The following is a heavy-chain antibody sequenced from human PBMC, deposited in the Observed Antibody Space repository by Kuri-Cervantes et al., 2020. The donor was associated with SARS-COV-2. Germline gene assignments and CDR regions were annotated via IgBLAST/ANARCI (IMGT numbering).Heavy chain of an antibody. J-gene: IGHJ4*02. CDR2: IKEDGSQR. Sequence: GGSLRLSCAASGFTFSGYWMTWVRQAPGKGLEWVANIKEDGSQRYYVDSVKGRFTISRDNANSSLYLQMSYLGAGDTALYYCASLGSGKGAIDYWGQGTLVTVSS. V-gene: IGHV3-7*01. CDR3: ASLGSGKGAIDY. CDR1: GFTFSGYW. D-gene: IGHD6-25*01.